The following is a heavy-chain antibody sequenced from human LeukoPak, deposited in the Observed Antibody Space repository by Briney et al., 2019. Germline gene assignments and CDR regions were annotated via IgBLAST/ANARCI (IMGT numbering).Heavy chain of an antibody. CDR1: GGTFSSYT. CDR2: IIPILGIA. V-gene: IGHV1-69*02. Sequence: SVKVSCKASGGTFSSYTISWVRQAPGQGLEWMGRIIPILGIANYAQKFQGRVTITADKSTSEAYMERSSLRSEDTAVYYCAKTAERGYSDYWGQGTLVTVSP. J-gene: IGHJ4*02. CDR3: AKTAERGYSDY. D-gene: IGHD5-18*01.